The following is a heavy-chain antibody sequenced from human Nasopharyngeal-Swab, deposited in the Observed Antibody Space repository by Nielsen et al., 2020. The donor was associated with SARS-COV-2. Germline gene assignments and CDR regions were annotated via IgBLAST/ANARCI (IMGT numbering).Heavy chain of an antibody. Sequence: ASVKVSCKASEYTFTGYYMHWVRQAPGQGLEWVGRINPNTGGTNYAQKFQGRVTMTTDTSISTAYMEVSSLRSDDTAVYYCAREISRTTSWFDPWGQGTLVTVSS. D-gene: IGHD1-7*01. J-gene: IGHJ5*02. CDR3: AREISRTTSWFDP. CDR2: INPNTGGT. CDR1: EYTFTGYY. V-gene: IGHV1-2*06.